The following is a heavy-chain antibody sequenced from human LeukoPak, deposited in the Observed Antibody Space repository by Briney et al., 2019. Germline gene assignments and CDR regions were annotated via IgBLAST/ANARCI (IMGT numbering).Heavy chain of an antibody. J-gene: IGHJ4*02. CDR1: GFSTNHYY. D-gene: IGHD2-21*02. CDR3: ARGQSYCGADCYSD. V-gene: IGHV3-66*01. CDR2: IYTGGAT. Sequence: PGGSLRLSCAASGFSTNHYYMTWIRQAPGKGLDWVSVIYTGGATNYGDSVKGRFTISRDNSKNTLYLQMNSLRADDTAIYYCARGQSYCGADCYSDWGQGTLVTVSS.